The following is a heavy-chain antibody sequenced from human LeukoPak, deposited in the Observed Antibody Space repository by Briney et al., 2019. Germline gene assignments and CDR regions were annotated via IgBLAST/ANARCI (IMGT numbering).Heavy chain of an antibody. J-gene: IGHJ4*02. V-gene: IGHV4-61*08. D-gene: IGHD6-13*01. CDR2: IYYSGSA. CDR1: GGSITSGGYF. CDR3: ARDSAGLRY. Sequence: SQTLSLTCTVSGGSITSGGYFWSWIRQPPGKGLEWIGYIYYSGSANYNPSLKSRVTMSVDMSKNQFSLKLSSLTAADTAVYYCARDSAGLRYWGQGTLVTVSS.